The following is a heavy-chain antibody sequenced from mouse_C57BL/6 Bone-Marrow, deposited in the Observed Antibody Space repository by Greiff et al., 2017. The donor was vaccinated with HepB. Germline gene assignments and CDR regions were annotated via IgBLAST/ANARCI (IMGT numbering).Heavy chain of an antibody. CDR1: GFTFSSYA. CDR3: TRDDYASSSGYFDV. D-gene: IGHD1-1*01. J-gene: IGHJ1*03. V-gene: IGHV5-9-1*02. CDR2: ISSGGDYI. Sequence: EVKLVESGEGLVKPGGSLKLSCAASGFTFSSYAMSWVRQTPEKRLEWVAYISSGGDYIYYADTVKGRFTISRDNARNTLYLQMSSLKSEDTAMYYCTRDDYASSSGYFDVWGTGTTGTVSS.